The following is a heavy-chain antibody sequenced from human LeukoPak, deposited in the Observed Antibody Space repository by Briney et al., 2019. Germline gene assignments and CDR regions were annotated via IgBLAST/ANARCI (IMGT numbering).Heavy chain of an antibody. D-gene: IGHD5-12*01. CDR1: GFTFSSYE. Sequence: GGSLRLSCAASGFTFSSYEMNWVRQAPGKGLEWVSYISSSGSTIYYADSVKGRFTISRDNAKNSLYLQMNSLRAEDTAVYYCARLSGYDYAHFDYWGQGTLVTVSS. CDR2: ISSSGSTI. CDR3: ARLSGYDYAHFDY. V-gene: IGHV3-48*03. J-gene: IGHJ4*02.